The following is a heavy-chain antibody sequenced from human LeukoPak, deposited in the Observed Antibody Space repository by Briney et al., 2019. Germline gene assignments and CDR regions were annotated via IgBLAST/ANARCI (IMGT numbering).Heavy chain of an antibody. Sequence: GESLKISCKGSGYSFTNYWISWVRQMPGKGLEWMGRIDPSDSYTNYSPSFQGHVTISADKSISTAYLQWSSLKASDTAMYYCARRSCSDASCLDAFDIWGQGAMVTVSS. J-gene: IGHJ3*02. CDR1: GYSFTNYW. CDR2: IDPSDSYT. CDR3: ARRSCSDASCLDAFDI. D-gene: IGHD2-15*01. V-gene: IGHV5-10-1*01.